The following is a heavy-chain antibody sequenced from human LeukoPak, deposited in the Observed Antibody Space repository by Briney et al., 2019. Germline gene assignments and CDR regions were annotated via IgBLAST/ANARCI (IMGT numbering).Heavy chain of an antibody. Sequence: SETLSLTCTVSGGSISSYYWSWIRQPPGKGLEWIGEINHSGSTNYNPSLKSRVTISVDTSKNQFSLKLSSVTAADTAVYYCARAKGLLLRWGYYFDYWGQGTLVTVSS. CDR2: INHSGST. CDR1: GGSISSYY. D-gene: IGHD3-22*01. CDR3: ARAKGLLLRWGYYFDY. V-gene: IGHV4-34*01. J-gene: IGHJ4*02.